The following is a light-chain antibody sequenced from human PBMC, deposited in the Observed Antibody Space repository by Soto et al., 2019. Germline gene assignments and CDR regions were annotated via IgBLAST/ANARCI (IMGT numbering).Light chain of an antibody. CDR3: QQYSSYWT. CDR1: QTINSW. J-gene: IGKJ1*01. CDR2: DAS. Sequence: DIQMTQSPSTLSASVGDRVTITCRASQTINSWLAWYQQKPGKAPRLLIYDASSLESGVPSRFSGSGSGTEFTLTISSLEPDDFATYYCQQYSSYWTCGQGTKVEIK. V-gene: IGKV1-5*01.